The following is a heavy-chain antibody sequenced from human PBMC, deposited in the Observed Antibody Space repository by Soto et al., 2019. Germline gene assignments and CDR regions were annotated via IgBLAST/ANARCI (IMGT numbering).Heavy chain of an antibody. V-gene: IGHV1-18*04. D-gene: IGHD1-1*01. J-gene: IGHJ5*01. CDR2: ISGNNGAT. Sequence: GASVKVSCKASGYTFANYGISWVRQAPGQGLEWMGWISGNNGATNFAPKVQDRITMTLDTSTGVASLTLRSLRSDDTAIYYCVRDLKYPRVTGNWFDSWGQGTLVTVSS. CDR3: VRDLKYPRVTGNWFDS. CDR1: GYTFANYG.